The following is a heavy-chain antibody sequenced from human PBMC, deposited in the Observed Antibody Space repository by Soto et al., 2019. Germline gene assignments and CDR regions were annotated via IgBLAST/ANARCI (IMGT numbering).Heavy chain of an antibody. Sequence: SETLSLTCTVSGASITTYYWSWIRQPPGKGLEWIGYISYSGSTDYNPSLKSRVTISVDTSKNHFSLRLSSVTAADTAIYYCARHKSGSYSYFDYWGQGTLVTVSS. CDR3: ARHKSGSYSYFDY. CDR2: ISYSGST. J-gene: IGHJ4*02. V-gene: IGHV4-59*08. CDR1: GASITTYY. D-gene: IGHD1-26*01.